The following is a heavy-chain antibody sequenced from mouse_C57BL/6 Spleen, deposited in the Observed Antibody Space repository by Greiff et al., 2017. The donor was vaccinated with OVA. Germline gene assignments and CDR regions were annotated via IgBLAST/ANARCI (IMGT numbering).Heavy chain of an antibody. CDR1: GYTFTDYE. CDR2: IDPETGGT. J-gene: IGHJ4*01. Sequence: VQLQQSGAELVRPGASVTLSCKASGYTFTDYEMHWVKQTPVHGLEWIGAIDPETGGTAYNQKFKGKAILTADKSSSTAYMELRSLTSEDSAVYYCTRRNLGSAGPLMDYWGQGTSVTVSS. CDR3: TRRNLGSAGPLMDY. V-gene: IGHV1-15*01. D-gene: IGHD3-1*01.